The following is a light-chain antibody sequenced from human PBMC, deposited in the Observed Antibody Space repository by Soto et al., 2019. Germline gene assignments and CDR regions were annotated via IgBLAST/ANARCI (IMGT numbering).Light chain of an antibody. Sequence: EIVMTQSPATLSMSPGERVSISCRASQTVSNNLAWYQQKPGQAPRLLIYATSTRATGVPARFSGSGSGTEFTLTISSLQSEDFAVYYCQQYNNWPLTFGGGTKVEIK. J-gene: IGKJ4*01. CDR3: QQYNNWPLT. CDR2: ATS. CDR1: QTVSNN. V-gene: IGKV3-15*01.